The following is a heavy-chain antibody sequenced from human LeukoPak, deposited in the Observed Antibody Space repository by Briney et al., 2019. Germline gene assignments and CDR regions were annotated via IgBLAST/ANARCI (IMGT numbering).Heavy chain of an antibody. CDR3: ARVATTSPFFDY. V-gene: IGHV1-46*01. J-gene: IGHJ4*02. CDR1: GYTFTSYY. D-gene: IGHD1-26*01. Sequence: GSVKVSFKASGYTFTSYYMHWVRQAPGQGLEGMGIINPSGGSTSSAQTFQGRVTMTMYTSKSTVYVELSSLRPEDTAVYYCARVATTSPFFDYWGQGTLVTVSS. CDR2: INPSGGST.